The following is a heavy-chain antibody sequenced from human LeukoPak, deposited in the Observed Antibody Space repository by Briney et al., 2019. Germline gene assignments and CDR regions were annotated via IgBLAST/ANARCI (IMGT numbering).Heavy chain of an antibody. CDR3: AREVVVAQNWFDP. J-gene: IGHJ5*02. D-gene: IGHD2-15*01. CDR1: GGSISSGIYY. CDR2: IYPSGST. Sequence: SQTLSLTCTVSGGSISSGIYYWSWIGQPAGKGLEWIGRIYPSGSTNYNPSLKSRVTISVDTSKNQFSLKLSSVTAADTAVYYCAREVVVAQNWFDPWGQGTLVTVSS. V-gene: IGHV4-61*02.